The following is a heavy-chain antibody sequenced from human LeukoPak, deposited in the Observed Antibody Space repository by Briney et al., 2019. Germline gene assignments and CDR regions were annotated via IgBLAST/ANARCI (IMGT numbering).Heavy chain of an antibody. CDR2: ISYDGSNK. V-gene: IGHV3-30*04. J-gene: IGHJ4*02. CDR1: GFTFSTYA. Sequence: GGSLRLSCAASGFTFSTYAMHWVRQAPGKGLEWVAVISYDGSNKYYADSVKGRFTISRDNSKNTLYLQMNSLRAEDTAVYYCGGSSGYYFASFDYWGQGTLVTVSS. CDR3: GGSSGYYFASFDY. D-gene: IGHD3-22*01.